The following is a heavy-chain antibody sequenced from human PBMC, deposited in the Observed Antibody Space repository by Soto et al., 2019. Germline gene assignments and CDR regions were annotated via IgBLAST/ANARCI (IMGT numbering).Heavy chain of an antibody. V-gene: IGHV3-33*01. CDR3: ARGWYSGSYQTVGY. J-gene: IGHJ4*02. CDR1: GFTFSSYG. CDR2: IWYDGSNK. Sequence: QVQLVESGGGVVQPGRSLRLSCAASGFTFSSYGMHWVRQAPGRGREGVAVIWYDGSNKYYADSVKGRFTISRDNSKNTLYLQMNSLRAEDTAVYYCARGWYSGSYQTVGYWGQGTLVTVSS. D-gene: IGHD1-26*01.